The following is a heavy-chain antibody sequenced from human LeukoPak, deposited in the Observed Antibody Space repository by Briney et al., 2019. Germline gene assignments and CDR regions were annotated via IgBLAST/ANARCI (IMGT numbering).Heavy chain of an antibody. CDR3: ARIRSRKWGFDY. V-gene: IGHV4-34*01. CDR1: GGSFSGYY. CDR2: VYYSGRT. D-gene: IGHD1-26*01. J-gene: IGHJ4*02. Sequence: SETLSLTCAVYGGSFSGYYWGWIRQPPGKELQWIASVYYSGRTNYSPSLKSRVTISIDTSKNQFSLKLSSVTAADTAVYYCARIRSRKWGFDYWGQGTLVTVSS.